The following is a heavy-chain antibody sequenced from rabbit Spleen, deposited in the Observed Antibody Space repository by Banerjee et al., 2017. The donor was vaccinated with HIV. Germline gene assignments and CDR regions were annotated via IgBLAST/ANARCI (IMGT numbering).Heavy chain of an antibody. J-gene: IGHJ4*01. CDR1: GFSFSNIYW. D-gene: IGHD4-1*01. Sequence: QQQLEESGGGLVKPGGTLTLTCTASGFSFSNIYWICWVRQAPGKGLEWIGDIYPVFGITNYANWVQGRFTISSDNAQNTVDLQMNSLTPADTATYFCARNANGGWDLWGPGTLVTVS. CDR3: ARNANGGWDL. CDR2: IYPVFGIT. V-gene: IGHV1S43*01.